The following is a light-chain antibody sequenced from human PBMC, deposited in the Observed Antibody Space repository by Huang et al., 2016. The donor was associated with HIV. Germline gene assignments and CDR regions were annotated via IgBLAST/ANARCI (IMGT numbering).Light chain of an antibody. CDR2: AVT. V-gene: IGKV1-39*01. CDR3: QQSYGTPWT. CDR1: QSVSTY. Sequence: DIQMTQSPSSLSASVGDRVTITCRASQSVSTYLNWYRQQPGKAPELLIHAVTKLQSGVPSRFCGSGSGTDFTLTITNLQAEDIAVYFCQQSYGTPWTFGQGTKVEIK. J-gene: IGKJ1*01.